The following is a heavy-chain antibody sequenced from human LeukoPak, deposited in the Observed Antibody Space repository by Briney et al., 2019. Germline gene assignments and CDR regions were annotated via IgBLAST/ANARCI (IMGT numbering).Heavy chain of an antibody. CDR3: ARSAFLVTAPGLYYFDD. CDR1: GGSISSYY. D-gene: IGHD6-13*01. Sequence: SETLSLTCTVSGGSISSYYWSWIRQPAGKGLEWIGHIYNSGSTNYNPSLKGRVTMSVATSKNQFSLHLSYVTAADTAVYYCARSAFLVTAPGLYYFDDWGQGTLVAVSS. CDR2: IYNSGST. V-gene: IGHV4-4*07. J-gene: IGHJ4*02.